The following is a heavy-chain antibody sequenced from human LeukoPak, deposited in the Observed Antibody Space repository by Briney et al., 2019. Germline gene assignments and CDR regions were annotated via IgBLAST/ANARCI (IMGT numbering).Heavy chain of an antibody. V-gene: IGHV3-30*18. Sequence: PGGSLRLSCAASGFTFSSYAMYWVRQAPGKGLDWLAVISYDGSEDYYADSVKGRFTISKDKSKDTVNLQLNSLRPEDTAVYYCAKLRVGYGSGSYFYSALDSWGQGTLVIVSS. CDR3: AKLRVGYGSGSYFYSALDS. D-gene: IGHD3-10*01. CDR2: ISYDGSED. J-gene: IGHJ5*01. CDR1: GFTFSSYA.